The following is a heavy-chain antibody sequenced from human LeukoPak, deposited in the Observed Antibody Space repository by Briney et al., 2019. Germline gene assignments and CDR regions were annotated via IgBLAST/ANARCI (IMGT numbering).Heavy chain of an antibody. J-gene: IGHJ4*02. CDR3: ALFEVVVGSTQDF. V-gene: IGHV4-34*08. CDR2: IHHTGHI. D-gene: IGHD2-15*01. CDR1: GITLRNYG. Sequence: GSLRLSCAASGITLRNYGVSWVRQPPGKGLEWIAEIHHTGHINYNPSLKSRVTVSVDRSKNQFSLKLTSVTAADTAVYYCALFEVVVGSTQDFWGQGTLVTVSS.